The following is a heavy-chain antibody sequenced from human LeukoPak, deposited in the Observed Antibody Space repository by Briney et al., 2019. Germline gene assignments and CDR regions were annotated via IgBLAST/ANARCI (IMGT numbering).Heavy chain of an antibody. Sequence: GGSLTLSCQVSDSAFSRLWMNWVRQAPGKGLEWVSYISSSSSTIYYADSVKGRFTISRDNAKNSLYLQMNSLRAEDTAVYYCARERIDSNTFMYGMDVWGQGTTVTVSS. V-gene: IGHV3-48*04. CDR1: DSAFSRLW. CDR3: ARERIDSNTFMYGMDV. D-gene: IGHD2-15*01. J-gene: IGHJ6*02. CDR2: ISSSSSTI.